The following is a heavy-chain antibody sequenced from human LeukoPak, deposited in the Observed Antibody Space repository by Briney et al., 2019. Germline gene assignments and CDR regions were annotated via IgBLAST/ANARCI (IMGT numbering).Heavy chain of an antibody. Sequence: PSETLSLTCAVSGGSVSSYFWSWIRRPPGKGLEWIGYIDDSGNTNYNPSLKSQVSISIAKSKNQFSLKLSSVTAADTAMYYCARSDYYGSGSHTLFDAFDIWGQGTRVTVSS. J-gene: IGHJ3*02. V-gene: IGHV4-59*02. D-gene: IGHD3-10*01. CDR3: ARSDYYGSGSHTLFDAFDI. CDR1: GGSVSSYF. CDR2: IDDSGNT.